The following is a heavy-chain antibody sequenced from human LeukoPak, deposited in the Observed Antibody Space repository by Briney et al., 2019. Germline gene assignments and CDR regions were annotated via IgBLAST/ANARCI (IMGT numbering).Heavy chain of an antibody. CDR1: GFTFSTYG. Sequence: PGGSLRLSCAASGFTFSTYGMHWVRQAPGKGLEWVSAIWHDGSNKYYAGSVKGRFTISRDNSKNTLYLEMNSLRAGDTAVYYCARGVHGGYGLSFYYYMDLWGKGTTVTVSS. CDR2: IWHDGSNK. D-gene: IGHD5-12*01. J-gene: IGHJ6*03. CDR3: ARGVHGGYGLSFYYYMDL. V-gene: IGHV3-33*01.